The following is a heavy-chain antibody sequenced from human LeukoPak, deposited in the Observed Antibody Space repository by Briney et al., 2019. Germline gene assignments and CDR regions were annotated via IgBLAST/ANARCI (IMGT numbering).Heavy chain of an antibody. D-gene: IGHD3-16*01. V-gene: IGHV4-39*07. CDR1: GGSISSSSYY. J-gene: IGHJ4*02. Sequence: PSETLSLTCTVSGGSISSSSYYWGWIRQPPGKGLEWIVSIYYSGSTYYNPSLKSRVTISVDTSKNQFSLKLSSVTAADTAVYYCTLRGLLDYWGQGTLVTVSS. CDR2: IYYSGST. CDR3: TLRGLLDY.